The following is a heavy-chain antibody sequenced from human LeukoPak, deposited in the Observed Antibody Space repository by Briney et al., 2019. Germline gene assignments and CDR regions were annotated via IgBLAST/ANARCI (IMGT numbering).Heavy chain of an antibody. V-gene: IGHV4-34*01. J-gene: IGHJ4*02. CDR1: GGSFSGYY. Sequence: PSETLSLTCAVYGGSFSGYYWSWIRQPPGKGLEWIGEINHSGSTNYNPSLKSRVTISVDTSKNQFSLKLSSVTAADTAVYYCARGNYIRTRYCSSTSCSLDYWGQGTLVTVSP. D-gene: IGHD2-2*01. CDR2: INHSGST. CDR3: ARGNYIRTRYCSSTSCSLDY.